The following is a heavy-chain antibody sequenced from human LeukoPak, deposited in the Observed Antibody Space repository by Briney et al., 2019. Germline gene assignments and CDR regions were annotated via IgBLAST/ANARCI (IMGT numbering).Heavy chain of an antibody. CDR3: ARAHSSSSTFDL. D-gene: IGHD6-6*01. V-gene: IGHV3-33*01. CDR1: GFTFSDYG. CDR2: IWYDGSKK. Sequence: PGRSLRLSCAASGFTFSDYGIHWVRQAPGQGLEWVARIWYDGSKKYYADSVKGRFTISRDNTKNTLYLQLNSLRADDTAVYYCARAHSSSSTFDLWGQGTLVTVSS. J-gene: IGHJ4*02.